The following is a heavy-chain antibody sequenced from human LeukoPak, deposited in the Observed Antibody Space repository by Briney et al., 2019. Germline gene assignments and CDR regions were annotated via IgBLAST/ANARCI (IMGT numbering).Heavy chain of an antibody. V-gene: IGHV5-51*01. D-gene: IGHD1/OR15-1a*01. Sequence: GESLKISCKGSGYSFTTYWIGWVRQMPGKGLEWRGIIYPGDSDTRYSPSFQGQVTISADKSISTAYLQWSSLKASDTAMYYCARPRIITGTDWFDPWGQGTLVTVSS. CDR1: GYSFTTYW. CDR2: IYPGDSDT. J-gene: IGHJ5*02. CDR3: ARPRIITGTDWFDP.